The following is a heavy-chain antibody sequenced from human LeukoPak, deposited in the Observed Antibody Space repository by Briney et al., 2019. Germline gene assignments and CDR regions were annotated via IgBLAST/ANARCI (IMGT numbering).Heavy chain of an antibody. D-gene: IGHD3-22*01. CDR1: GGSISSYY. CDR2: IYYSGST. V-gene: IGHV4-59*08. CDR3: ATQGYDSSGYHYFDY. Sequence: SETLSLTCTVPGGSISSYYWSWIRQPPGKGLEWIGYIYYSGSTNYNPSLKSRVTISVDTSKNQFSLKLSSVTAADTAVYYCATQGYDSSGYHYFDYWGQGTLVTVSS. J-gene: IGHJ4*02.